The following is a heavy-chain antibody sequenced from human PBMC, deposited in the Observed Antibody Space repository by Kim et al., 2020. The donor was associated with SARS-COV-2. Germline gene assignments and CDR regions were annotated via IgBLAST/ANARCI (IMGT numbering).Heavy chain of an antibody. Sequence: GGSLRLSCAASGFTFSSYSMNWVRQAPGKGLEWVSSISSSSSYIYYADSVKGRFTISRDNAKNSLYLQMNSLRAEDTAVYYCARVKSSSWFYYYYGMDVWGQGTTVTVSS. CDR2: ISSSSSYI. J-gene: IGHJ6*02. CDR1: GFTFSSYS. CDR3: ARVKSSSWFYYYYGMDV. D-gene: IGHD6-13*01. V-gene: IGHV3-21*01.